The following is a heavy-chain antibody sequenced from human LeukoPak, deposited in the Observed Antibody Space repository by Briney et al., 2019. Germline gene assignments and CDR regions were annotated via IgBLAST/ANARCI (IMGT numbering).Heavy chain of an antibody. CDR3: ARSTGPIDY. Sequence: SETLSLTCAVYGGSFSGYYWSWTRQPPGKGLEWIGEINHSGSTNYNPSLKSRVTISVDTSKNQFSLKLSSVTAADTAVYYCARSTGPIDYWGQGTLVTVSS. V-gene: IGHV4-34*01. CDR1: GGSFSGYY. CDR2: INHSGST. J-gene: IGHJ4*02. D-gene: IGHD1-1*01.